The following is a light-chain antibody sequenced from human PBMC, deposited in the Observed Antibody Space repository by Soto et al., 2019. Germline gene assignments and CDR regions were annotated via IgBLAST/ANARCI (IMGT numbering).Light chain of an antibody. J-gene: IGLJ3*02. CDR1: SSDVGIYNL. CDR3: CSYAGSSTWV. Sequence: QSALTQPASVSGSPAQSITISCTGTSSDVGIYNLVSWYQHHPGKAPKLMIYEGSNRPSGVSNRFSGSKSGNTASLTISGLQAEDEADYYCCSYAGSSTWVFGGGTQLTVL. V-gene: IGLV2-23*01. CDR2: EGS.